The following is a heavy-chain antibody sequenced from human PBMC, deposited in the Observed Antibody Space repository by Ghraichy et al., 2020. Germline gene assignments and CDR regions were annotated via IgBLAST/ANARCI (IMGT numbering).Heavy chain of an antibody. CDR1: GFTVNTNY. V-gene: IGHV3-53*04. Sequence: GGSLRLSCAGSGFTVNTNYMTWVRQAPGKGLEWVSMIYFAGGSTFYADSVRGRFTISRHTSRKMLFLQMANLRRDDTAMYFCAARNGGSDGFDLWGRGTLVTVSS. CDR3: AARNGGSDGFDL. D-gene: IGHD2-15*01. CDR2: IYFAGGST. J-gene: IGHJ4*02.